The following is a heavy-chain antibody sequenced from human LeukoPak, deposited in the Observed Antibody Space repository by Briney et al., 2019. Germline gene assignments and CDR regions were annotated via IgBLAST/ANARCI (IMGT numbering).Heavy chain of an antibody. CDR3: AKDPPSTSRAAFDM. V-gene: IGHV3-23*01. Sequence: PGGSLTLSCAASGFTFSSYAMSWVRQAPGKGLEWVSSISGSGGTTYYADSVKGRFTISRDNSKNALYLQMDSLRAEDTALYYCAKDPPSTSRAAFDMWGQGTMVTVSS. CDR1: GFTFSSYA. J-gene: IGHJ3*02. CDR2: ISGSGGTT. D-gene: IGHD1-26*01.